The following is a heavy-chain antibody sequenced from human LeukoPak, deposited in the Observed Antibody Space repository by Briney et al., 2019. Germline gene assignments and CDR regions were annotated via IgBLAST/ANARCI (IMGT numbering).Heavy chain of an antibody. CDR3: ATGVTTVGKYYFDY. CDR1: GYTFTGYY. D-gene: IGHD4-11*01. CDR2: IIPIFGTA. V-gene: IGHV1-69*05. Sequence: GASVKVSCKASGYTFTGYYMHWVRQAPGQGLEWMGGIIPIFGTANYAQKFQGRVTITTDESTSTAYMELSSLRSEDTAVYYCATGVTTVGKYYFDYWGQGTLVTVSS. J-gene: IGHJ4*02.